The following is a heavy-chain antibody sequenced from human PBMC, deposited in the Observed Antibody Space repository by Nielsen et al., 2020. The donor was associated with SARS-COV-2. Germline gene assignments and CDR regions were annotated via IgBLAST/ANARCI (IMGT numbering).Heavy chain of an antibody. D-gene: IGHD2-2*01. Sequence: GESLKISCKGSGYSFTSSWIGWVRQMPGKGLEWMGIIYPGDSDTRYSPSFQGQVTISADKSISTAYLQWSSLKASDTAMYYCARTGEYCSSTSCSDRAWSIDLWGRGTLVTVSS. V-gene: IGHV5-51*01. CDR1: GYSFTSSW. CDR2: IYPGDSDT. CDR3: ARTGEYCSSTSCSDRAWSIDL. J-gene: IGHJ2*01.